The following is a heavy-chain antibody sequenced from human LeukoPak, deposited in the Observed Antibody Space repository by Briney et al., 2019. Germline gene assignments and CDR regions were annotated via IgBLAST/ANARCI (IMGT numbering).Heavy chain of an antibody. CDR3: QTGYSSSPGSGYFDY. CDR2: IIPIFGTA. Sequence: SVKVSYKASGGTFSSYAISWVRQAPGQGLEWMGGIIPIFGTANYAQKFQGRVTITADKSTSTAYMELSSLRSEDTAVYYCQTGYSSSPGSGYFDYWGQGTLVTVSS. V-gene: IGHV1-69*06. CDR1: GGTFSSYA. D-gene: IGHD6-13*01. J-gene: IGHJ4*02.